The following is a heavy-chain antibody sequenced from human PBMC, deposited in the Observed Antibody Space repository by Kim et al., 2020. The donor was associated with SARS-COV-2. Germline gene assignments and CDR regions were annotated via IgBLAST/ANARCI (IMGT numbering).Heavy chain of an antibody. Sequence: ASVKVSCKVSGNTLRELVIHWVRQAPGKGLEWMGGFDPEDGKTFYAQSVQGRVSMTEDTSADTAYMDLTSLRSEDTAMYYCATIRRADGWDLLRGAFDIWGQGTMVTVSS. CDR2: FDPEDGKT. V-gene: IGHV1-24*01. J-gene: IGHJ3*02. CDR3: ATIRRADGWDLLRGAFDI. CDR1: GNTLRELV. D-gene: IGHD3-10*01.